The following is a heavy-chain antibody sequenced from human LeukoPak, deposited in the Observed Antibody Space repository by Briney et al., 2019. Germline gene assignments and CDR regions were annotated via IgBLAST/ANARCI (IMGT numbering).Heavy chain of an antibody. CDR2: INPNSGGT. V-gene: IGHV1-2*06. Sequence: ASVKVSCKASGYTFTGYYMHWVRQAPGQGLEWMGRINPNSGGTNYAQKFQGRVTMTRDTSISTAYMELSRLRSEDTAVYYCARLGEPQWLVPDYWGQGTLVTVSS. CDR1: GYTFTGYY. CDR3: ARLGEPQWLVPDY. D-gene: IGHD6-19*01. J-gene: IGHJ4*02.